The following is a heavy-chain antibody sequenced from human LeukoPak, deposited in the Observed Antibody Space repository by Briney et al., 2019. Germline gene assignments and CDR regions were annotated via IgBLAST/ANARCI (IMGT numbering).Heavy chain of an antibody. Sequence: GGSLRLSCAASGFTFEDYAMHWVRQAPGKGLEWVSGISWNSGSIGYADSVKGRFTISRDNAKNSLYLQMNSLRAEDTALYYCAKLAARDHWGQGTLVTVSS. D-gene: IGHD6-6*01. CDR3: AKLAARDH. CDR1: GFTFEDYA. CDR2: ISWNSGSI. V-gene: IGHV3-9*01. J-gene: IGHJ4*02.